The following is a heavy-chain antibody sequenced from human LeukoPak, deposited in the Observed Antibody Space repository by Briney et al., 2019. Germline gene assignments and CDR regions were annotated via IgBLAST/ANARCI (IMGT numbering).Heavy chain of an antibody. V-gene: IGHV1-18*01. Sequence: GASVKVSRKACGYTFTSYGISWVGQAPGQGLEWMGWISAYNGNTNYAQKLQGRVTMTTDTSTSTAYMELRSLSSDDTAVYYCARDYDILTGYYRDDYWGQGTLVTVSS. CDR3: ARDYDILTGYYRDDY. J-gene: IGHJ4*02. D-gene: IGHD3-9*01. CDR2: ISAYNGNT. CDR1: GYTFTSYG.